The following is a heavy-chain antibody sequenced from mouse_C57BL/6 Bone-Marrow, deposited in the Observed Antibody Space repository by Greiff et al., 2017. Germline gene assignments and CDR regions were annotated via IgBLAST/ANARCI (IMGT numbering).Heavy chain of an antibody. Sequence: QVQLKESGAELARPGASVKMSCKASGYTFTSYTMHWVKQRPGQGLEWIGYINPSSGYTKYNQKFKDKTTLNADKSSSPAYMQQGSRTSEDSAVYYCAGWKGAWFAYWGQGTLITVSA. CDR3: AGWKGAWFAY. J-gene: IGHJ3*01. CDR2: INPSSGYT. CDR1: GYTFTSYT. V-gene: IGHV1-4*01.